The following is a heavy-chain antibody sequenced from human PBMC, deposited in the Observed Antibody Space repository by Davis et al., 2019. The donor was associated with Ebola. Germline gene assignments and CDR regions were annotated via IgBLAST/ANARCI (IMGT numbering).Heavy chain of an antibody. V-gene: IGHV1-69*13. D-gene: IGHD5-12*01. Sequence: SVKVSCKTFGDTFSSHSFNWVRQAPGQGLEWMGGIMPMYDTTNYAQKFQDRVTLTADESTDTAYLELNSLKFEDTAVYYCAIFGYSGFGPRGPFDHWGQGTLVTVSS. CDR3: AIFGYSGFGPRGPFDH. CDR2: IMPMYDTT. CDR1: GDTFSSHS. J-gene: IGHJ4*02.